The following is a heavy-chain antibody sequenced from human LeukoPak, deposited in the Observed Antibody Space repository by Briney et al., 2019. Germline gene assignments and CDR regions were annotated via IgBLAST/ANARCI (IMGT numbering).Heavy chain of an antibody. CDR1: GFTFSSHA. Sequence: GGSLRLSCAASGFTFSSHAMTWVRQAPGKGLEWVSTISGSGGSTYYADSVKGRFTISRDKSKNTLYLQMNSLRAEDTAVYYCAKETGNGRTNWFDPWGQGTLVTVSS. J-gene: IGHJ5*02. V-gene: IGHV3-23*01. CDR2: ISGSGGST. CDR3: AKETGNGRTNWFDP. D-gene: IGHD2-8*01.